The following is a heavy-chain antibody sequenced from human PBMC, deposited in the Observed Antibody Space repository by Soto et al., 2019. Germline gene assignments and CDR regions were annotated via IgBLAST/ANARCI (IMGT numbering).Heavy chain of an antibody. D-gene: IGHD3-22*01. CDR3: AKDAYYAY. CDR1: GFTVSSNY. V-gene: IGHV3-66*01. J-gene: IGHJ4*02. CDR2: IYNDGST. Sequence: EVQLVGSGGGLVQPGGSLRLSCEASGFTVSSNYMNWVRQAPGRGLEWVSVIYNDGSTYYADSVKGRFTISRDNSKNTLYLQMNSLRAEDTAVYYCAKDAYYAYWGQGTLVTVSS.